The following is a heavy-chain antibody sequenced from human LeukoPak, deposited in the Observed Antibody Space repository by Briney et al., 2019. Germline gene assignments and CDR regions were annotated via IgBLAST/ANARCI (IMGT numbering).Heavy chain of an antibody. V-gene: IGHV1-24*01. D-gene: IGHD3-22*01. CDR3: ARDVANYYDSSGSD. Sequence: ASVKVSCKVSGYTLTELSMHWVRQAPGKGLEWMGGFDPEDGETIYAQKFQGRVTMTEDTSISTAYMELSRLRSDDTAVYYCARDVANYYDSSGSDWGQGTLVTVSS. J-gene: IGHJ4*02. CDR2: FDPEDGET. CDR1: GYTLTELS.